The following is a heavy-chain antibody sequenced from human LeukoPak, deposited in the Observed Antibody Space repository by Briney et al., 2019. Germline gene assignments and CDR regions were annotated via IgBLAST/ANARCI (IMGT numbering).Heavy chain of an antibody. CDR2: IYSGGST. CDR1: GFTVSSNY. CDR3: ARFGYIAAAFDY. Sequence: GGSLRLSWAASGFTVSSNYMGWVRQAPGKGLEWVSVIYSGGSTYYADSVKGRFTISRDNSKNTLYLQMNSLRAEDTAVYYCARFGYIAAAFDYWGQGTLVTVSS. J-gene: IGHJ4*02. V-gene: IGHV3-53*01. D-gene: IGHD6-13*01.